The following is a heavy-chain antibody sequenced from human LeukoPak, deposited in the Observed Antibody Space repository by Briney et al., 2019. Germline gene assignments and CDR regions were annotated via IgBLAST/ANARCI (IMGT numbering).Heavy chain of an antibody. CDR1: GYSFTNYW. D-gene: IGHD6-6*01. V-gene: IGHV5-51*01. Sequence: GESLKISCKGSGYSFTNYWIGWVRQMPGKGLEWMGIIYPGDSNTRYSPSFQGQVTISADKSISTAYLQWSSLKASDTAMYYSARRLWYNSSWRGFDYWGQGTLVTVSS. CDR3: ARRLWYNSSWRGFDY. CDR2: IYPGDSNT. J-gene: IGHJ4*02.